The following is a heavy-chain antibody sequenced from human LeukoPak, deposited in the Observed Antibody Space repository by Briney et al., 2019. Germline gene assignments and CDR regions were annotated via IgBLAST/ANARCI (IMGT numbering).Heavy chain of an antibody. V-gene: IGHV4-59*08. CDR1: GGSISSYY. D-gene: IGHD3-9*01. CDR3: ARAKGYDIFQP. Sequence: SETLSLTCTVSGGSISSYYWSWIRQPPGKGLEWIGYIYYSGSTNYNPSLKSRVTISVDTSKNQSSLKLSSVTAADTAVYYCARAKGYDIFQPWGQGTLVTVSS. J-gene: IGHJ4*02. CDR2: IYYSGST.